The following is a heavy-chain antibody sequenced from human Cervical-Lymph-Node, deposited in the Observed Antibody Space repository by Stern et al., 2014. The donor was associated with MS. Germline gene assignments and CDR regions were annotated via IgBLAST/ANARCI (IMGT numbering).Heavy chain of an antibody. V-gene: IGHV3-9*01. CDR2: IRDTSGAI. CDR1: GFNFGDYA. J-gene: IGHJ4*02. CDR3: ARAPPALSGQYYGGFDF. Sequence: EVQLVESGGALVQPGRPLRLSCAGSGFNFGDYAMHWVRRAPGKGLEWVSSIRDTSGAIGYAPSVKGRFTISRDNAASSLYLEMNSLRADDTAFYYCARAPPALSGQYYGGFDFWGQGTLVTVSS. D-gene: IGHD3-10*01.